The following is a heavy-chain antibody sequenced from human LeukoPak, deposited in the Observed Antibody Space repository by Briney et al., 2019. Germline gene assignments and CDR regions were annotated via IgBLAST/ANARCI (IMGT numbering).Heavy chain of an antibody. J-gene: IGHJ4*02. Sequence: PSETLSLTCTVSGASISSYYWGWIRQPPGKGLEWIGSIYYSGSTYYNPSLKSRVTISVDTSKNQFSLKLSSVTAADTAVYYCARQRTAMVFYFDYWGQGTLVTVSS. CDR2: IYYSGST. CDR3: ARQRTAMVFYFDY. D-gene: IGHD5-18*01. CDR1: GASISSYY. V-gene: IGHV4-39*01.